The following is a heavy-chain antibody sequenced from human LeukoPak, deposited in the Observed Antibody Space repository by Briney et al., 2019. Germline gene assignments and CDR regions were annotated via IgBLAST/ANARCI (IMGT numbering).Heavy chain of an antibody. CDR1: GGSISSHY. CDR2: IYYSGST. CDR3: ARVFKDLTWTAWGYYYYYLDV. J-gene: IGHJ6*03. Sequence: SETLSLTCTVSGGSISSHYWSWIRQPPGKGLEWIGSIYYSGSTNYNPSLKSRVTISADTSKNQFSLKLSSVTAADTAVYYCARVFKDLTWTAWGYYYYYLDVWGKGTTVTVSS. D-gene: IGHD3-16*01. V-gene: IGHV4-59*11.